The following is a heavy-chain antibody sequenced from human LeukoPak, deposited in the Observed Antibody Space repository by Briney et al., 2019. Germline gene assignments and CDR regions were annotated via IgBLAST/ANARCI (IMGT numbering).Heavy chain of an antibody. D-gene: IGHD6-19*01. J-gene: IGHJ4*02. V-gene: IGHV4-59*01. CDR1: GGSISSYY. Sequence: SETLSLTCTVSGGSISSYYWSWIRQPPGKGLEWIGYIYYSGSTNYNPSLKSRVTISVDTSKNQFSLKLSSVTAADTAVYYCARVNSSGWIDYWGQGTLVTVSS. CDR3: ARVNSSGWIDY. CDR2: IYYSGST.